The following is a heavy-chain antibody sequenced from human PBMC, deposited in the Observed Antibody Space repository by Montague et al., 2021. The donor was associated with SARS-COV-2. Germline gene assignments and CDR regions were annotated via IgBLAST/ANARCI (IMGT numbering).Heavy chain of an antibody. D-gene: IGHD3-22*01. CDR1: GDSISNGGYY. CDR2: IYYSGXT. J-gene: IGHJ3*02. CDR3: ARATMIIVVIGAFDI. V-gene: IGHV4-31*03. Sequence: TLSLTCTVSGDSISNGGYYWSWIRQHPGKGLEWIGYIYYSGXTXYXXXXKXRVTISVDTSKNQFYLKLSSVTAADTAVYYCARATMIIVVIGAFDIWGQGTMVTVSS.